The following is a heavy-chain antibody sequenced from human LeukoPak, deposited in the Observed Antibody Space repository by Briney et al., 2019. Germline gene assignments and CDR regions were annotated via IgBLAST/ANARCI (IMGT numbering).Heavy chain of an antibody. CDR3: ARHSASSNFALDY. CDR2: IYPGDSDT. V-gene: IGHV5-51*01. J-gene: IGHJ4*02. D-gene: IGHD4-11*01. Sequence: GESLKISCKGSGYSFTSYWIAWVRQMPGKGLEWMGIIYPGDSDTRHSPSFQGQVTISADKSISTAYLQWSSLKASDTSMYYCARHSASSNFALDYWSQGTLVTASS. CDR1: GYSFTSYW.